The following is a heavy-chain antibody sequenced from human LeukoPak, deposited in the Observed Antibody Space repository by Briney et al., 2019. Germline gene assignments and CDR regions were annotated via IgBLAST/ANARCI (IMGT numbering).Heavy chain of an antibody. V-gene: IGHV4-39*07. CDR2: IYYSGST. CDR1: GGSISSRTYY. J-gene: IGHJ6*02. CDR3: ARDRSSWPDNYYYYGMDV. Sequence: SETLSLTCTVSGGSISSRTYYWGWIRQPPGKGLEWIGSIYYSGSTYYNPSLKSRVTISVDTSKNQFSLKLSSVTAADTAVYYCARDRSSWPDNYYYYGMDVWGQGTTVTVSS. D-gene: IGHD6-13*01.